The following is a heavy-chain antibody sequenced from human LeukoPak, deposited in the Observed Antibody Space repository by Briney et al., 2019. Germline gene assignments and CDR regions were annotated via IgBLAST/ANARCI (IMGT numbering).Heavy chain of an antibody. D-gene: IGHD6-13*01. CDR3: ARDWGSSSWSRFDY. J-gene: IGHJ4*02. V-gene: IGHV4-61*08. CDR2: IYYSGST. Sequence: SETLPLTCTVSGGSISSGGYYWSWIRQPPGKGLEWIGYIYYSGSTNYNPSLKSRVTISVDTSKNQFSLKLSSVTAADTAVYYCARDWGSSSWSRFDYWGQGTLVTVSS. CDR1: GGSISSGGYY.